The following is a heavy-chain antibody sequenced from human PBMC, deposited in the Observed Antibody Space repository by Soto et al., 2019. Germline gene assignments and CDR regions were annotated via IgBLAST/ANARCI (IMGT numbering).Heavy chain of an antibody. J-gene: IGHJ6*02. Sequence: QVQLVQSGAEVKKPGSSVKVSCKASGGTISSNAISWVRQAPGQGLEWMGGIIPMLGTVNYAQKFQGRVTITADESTSTAYMELSSLRSEDTAVYYCARDGVQTAMFSRGMDVWGQGTTVTVSS. CDR2: IIPMLGTV. V-gene: IGHV1-69*12. CDR3: ARDGVQTAMFSRGMDV. D-gene: IGHD5-18*01. CDR1: GGTISSNA.